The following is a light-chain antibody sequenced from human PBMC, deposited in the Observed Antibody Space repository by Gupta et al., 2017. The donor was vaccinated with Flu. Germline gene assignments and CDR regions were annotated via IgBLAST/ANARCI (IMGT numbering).Light chain of an antibody. CDR1: QRISSY. V-gene: IGKV1-39*01. Sequence: PTVLSAAVGDRVTIRCRASQRISSYLKWYQQKPGKAPKLLNYAASSLKSGVASRFSGSGSGTDFTLTISSLQPEDFANYFWQQSYITPHTFGGGTKVEIK. CDR2: AAS. CDR3: QQSYITPHT. J-gene: IGKJ4*01.